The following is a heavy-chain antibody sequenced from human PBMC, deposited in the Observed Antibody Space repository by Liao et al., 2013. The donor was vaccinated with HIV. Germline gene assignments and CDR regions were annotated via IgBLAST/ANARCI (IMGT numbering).Heavy chain of an antibody. V-gene: IGHV4-4*07. CDR2: IYTTGGT. CDR1: GDPISSHY. CDR3: ASERAAAVAEYVQH. Sequence: QVQLQESGPGLVKPSETLSLKCIVSGDPISSHYWSWVRQSAGKGLEWIGRIYTTGGTNYNPSLKSRITISVDTPKNQFSLKLNSVTAADTAVYYCASERAAAVAEYVQHWGQGTLVTVSS. J-gene: IGHJ1*01. D-gene: IGHD6-13*01.